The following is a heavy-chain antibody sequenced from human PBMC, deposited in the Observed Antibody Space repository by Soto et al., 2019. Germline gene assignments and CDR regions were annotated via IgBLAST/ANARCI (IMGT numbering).Heavy chain of an antibody. J-gene: IGHJ5*02. CDR3: VRPYCGTNSCHDWFDP. CDR1: GYIFIDYY. CDR2: INPNSGGT. V-gene: IGHV1-2*02. D-gene: IGHD2-21*01. Sequence: GASVKVSCKASGYIFIDYYINWVRQAPGQGLEWMGWINPNSGGTKYAEQFQGRVTMTTDTSITTAYMELSGLRSDDTAVYYCVRPYCGTNSCHDWFDPWGQGTPVT.